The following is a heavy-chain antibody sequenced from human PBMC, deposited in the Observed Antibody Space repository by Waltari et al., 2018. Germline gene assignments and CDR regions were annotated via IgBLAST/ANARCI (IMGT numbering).Heavy chain of an antibody. D-gene: IGHD2-8*01. CDR2: MYTSGCT. CDR3: ARDETVHAIAMSRGMDV. J-gene: IGHJ6*02. CDR1: GGSIRSGSYY. Sequence: QVQLQESGPGLVKPSQTLSLTCTVSGGSIRSGSYYWSWIRQPAGKGLEWIGRMYTSGCTHYNPSLKSRATISVDTSKNQFSLKLSSVTAADTAVYYCARDETVHAIAMSRGMDVWGQGTTVTVSS. V-gene: IGHV4-61*02.